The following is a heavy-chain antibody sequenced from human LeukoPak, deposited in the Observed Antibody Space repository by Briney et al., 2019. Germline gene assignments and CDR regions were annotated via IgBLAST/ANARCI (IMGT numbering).Heavy chain of an antibody. V-gene: IGHV4-39*01. D-gene: IGHD3-16*01. J-gene: IGHJ4*02. CDR1: GGCISSGTYY. CDR3: ARYDVSYGYRFDY. Sequence: TSETLSLTCAVSGGCISSGTYYWAWVRQPPGKGLEWIASIYYSGSTYYKESLKSRVTIYADTSKNQVSLKVSSVTAADTAVYYCARYDVSYGYRFDYWGQGTLVTVYS. CDR2: IYYSGST.